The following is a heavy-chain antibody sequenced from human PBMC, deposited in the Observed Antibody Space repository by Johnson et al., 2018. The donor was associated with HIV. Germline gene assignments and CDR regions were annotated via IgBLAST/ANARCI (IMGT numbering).Heavy chain of an antibody. CDR1: GFTFSDYY. Sequence: HVQLVESGGGLVQPGGSLRLSCAASGFTFSDYYMSWIRQAPGKGLEWVSYISSSGSTIYYADSVKGRFTISRDNSKNTLYLQMNSLRAEDTAVYYCARGSKWELLGAFDIWGQGTMVTVSS. V-gene: IGHV3-11*04. CDR2: ISSSGSTI. CDR3: ARGSKWELLGAFDI. D-gene: IGHD1-26*01. J-gene: IGHJ3*02.